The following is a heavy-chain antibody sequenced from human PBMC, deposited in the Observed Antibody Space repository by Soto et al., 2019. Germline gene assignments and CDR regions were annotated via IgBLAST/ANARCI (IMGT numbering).Heavy chain of an antibody. D-gene: IGHD5-12*01. CDR3: AKNGEMATIQY. V-gene: IGHV3-30*18. Sequence: QVQLVESGGGVVQPGRSLRLSCAASGFTFSSYGRHWVRQAPGKGLEWVAVISYDGSNKYYADSVKGRFTISRDNSKNTLYLQMNSLRAEDTAVYYCAKNGEMATIQYWGQGTLVTVSS. CDR2: ISYDGSNK. CDR1: GFTFSSYG. J-gene: IGHJ4*02.